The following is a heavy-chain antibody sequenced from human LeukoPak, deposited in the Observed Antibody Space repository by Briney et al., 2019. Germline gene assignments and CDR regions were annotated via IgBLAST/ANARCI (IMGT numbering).Heavy chain of an antibody. CDR1: KFTFSNYF. J-gene: IGHJ4*02. CDR3: ARGTYYYEF. V-gene: IGHV3-7*04. CDR2: MNQIGNEK. D-gene: IGHD3-16*01. Sequence: PGGSLRLSCAASKFTFSNYFMSWVRQAPGKGLEWVAYMNQIGNEKKYLDSVKGRFTISRDNAKNSLYLQMNSLRAEDTAVYYCARGTYYYEFWGQGTLVTVSS.